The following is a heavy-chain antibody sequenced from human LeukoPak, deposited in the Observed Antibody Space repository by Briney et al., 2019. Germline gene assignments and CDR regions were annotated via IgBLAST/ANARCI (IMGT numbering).Heavy chain of an antibody. Sequence: PGGSLRLPCAASGFTFSSYSMNWVRQAPGKGLEWVSSISSSSSYIYYADSVKGRFTISRDNAKNSLYLQMNSLRAEDTAVYYCARVGTMVRGVIKSPPIDYWGQGTLVTVSS. J-gene: IGHJ4*02. CDR3: ARVGTMVRGVIKSPPIDY. D-gene: IGHD3-10*01. CDR2: ISSSSSYI. CDR1: GFTFSSYS. V-gene: IGHV3-21*01.